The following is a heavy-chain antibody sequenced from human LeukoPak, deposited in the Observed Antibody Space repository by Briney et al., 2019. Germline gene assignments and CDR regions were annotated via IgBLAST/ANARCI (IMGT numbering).Heavy chain of an antibody. V-gene: IGHV3-23*01. CDR3: AKDGSGHGYFDY. J-gene: IGHJ4*02. CDR2: ISGSGGST. D-gene: IGHD3-10*01. Sequence: PGRSLRLSCAASGFTFSSYAMHWVRQAPGKGLEWVAAISGSGGSTYYADSVKGRFTISRDNSKNTLYLQMNSLRAEDTAVYYCAKDGSGHGYFDYWGQGTLVTVSS. CDR1: GFTFSSYA.